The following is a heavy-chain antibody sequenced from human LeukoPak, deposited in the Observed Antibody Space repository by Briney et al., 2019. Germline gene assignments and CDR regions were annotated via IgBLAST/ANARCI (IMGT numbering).Heavy chain of an antibody. V-gene: IGHV4-59*02. CDR1: GGFDTHFY. CDR2: IYHSANT. D-gene: IGHD3-22*01. CDR3: ARGQWLPVFDF. Sequence: PSETLSLTCSVSGGFDTHFYLTWIRQPPGKGLELIGYIYHSANTNYNPSLKSRVTISLDTSKNLFSLKLSSVTAADTAVYYCARGQWLPVFDFWGQGTLVTVSS. J-gene: IGHJ4*02.